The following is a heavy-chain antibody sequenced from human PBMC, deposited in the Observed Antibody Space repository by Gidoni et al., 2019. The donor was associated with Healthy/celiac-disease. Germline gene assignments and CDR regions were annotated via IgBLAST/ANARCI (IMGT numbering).Heavy chain of an antibody. Sequence: QVQLQESGPGLVKPSETLSLTCTVSGGSISSYYWSWIRQPPGKGLEWIGYIYYSGSTNYNPSLKSRVTISVDTSKNQFSLKLSSVTAAGTAVYYCARDDSGYAEGYAFDIWGQGTMVTVSS. CDR1: GGSISSYY. CDR2: IYYSGST. D-gene: IGHD5-12*01. CDR3: ARDDSGYAEGYAFDI. V-gene: IGHV4-59*01. J-gene: IGHJ3*02.